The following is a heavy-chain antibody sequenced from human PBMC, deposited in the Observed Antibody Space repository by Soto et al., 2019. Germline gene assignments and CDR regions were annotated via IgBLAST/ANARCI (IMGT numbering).Heavy chain of an antibody. V-gene: IGHV5-51*01. CDR1: GYSFTSYW. CDR3: ARDPPHDTYYYDSSGYSYPYGMDV. J-gene: IGHJ6*02. Sequence: PGESLKISCKGSGYSFTSYWIGWVRQMPGKGLEWMGIIYPGDSDTRYSPSFQGRFTISRDNSKNTLYLQMNSLRAEDTAVYYCARDPPHDTYYYDSSGYSYPYGMDVWGQGTTVTVSS. CDR2: IYPGDSDT. D-gene: IGHD3-22*01.